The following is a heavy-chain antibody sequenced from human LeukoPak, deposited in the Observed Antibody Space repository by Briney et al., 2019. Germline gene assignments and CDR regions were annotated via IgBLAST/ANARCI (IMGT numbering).Heavy chain of an antibody. Sequence: GGSLRLSCAASGFTFSSYWMSWVRQAPGKGLEWVANIKQDGSEKYYVDSVKGRFTISRDNAKNSLYLQMNSLRAEDTAVYYCAKDRSATGTTGLDYWGQGTLVTVSS. CDR3: AKDRSATGTTGLDY. CDR2: IKQDGSEK. CDR1: GFTFSSYW. J-gene: IGHJ4*02. D-gene: IGHD1-1*01. V-gene: IGHV3-7*03.